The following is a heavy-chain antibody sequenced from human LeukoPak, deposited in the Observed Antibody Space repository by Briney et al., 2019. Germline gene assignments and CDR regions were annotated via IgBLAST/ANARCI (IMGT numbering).Heavy chain of an antibody. CDR2: IHPRSGET. CDR1: GYSFTAVY. CDR3: ARDGEYGTGSYYRGCFDY. J-gene: IGHJ4*02. V-gene: IGHV1-2*02. Sequence: EASVNVSCKASGYSFTAVYINWGRQAPGQGLEWMGWIHPRSGETNYAYKFRGRVTMTRDTSISTTYMDLGSLGSDDTAVYYCARDGEYGTGSYYRGCFDYWGQGTLVTVSS. D-gene: IGHD3-10*01.